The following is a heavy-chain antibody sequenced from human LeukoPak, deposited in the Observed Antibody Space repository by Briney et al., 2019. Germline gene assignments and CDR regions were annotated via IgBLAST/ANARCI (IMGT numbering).Heavy chain of an antibody. D-gene: IGHD6-13*01. CDR2: INSGGST. CDR3: TRRSGIVAPGMDWFDP. V-gene: IGHV3-66*04. J-gene: IGHJ5*02. Sequence: GGSLRLSCAYSGFTVSSNYMSWVRQAPGKGLEWASVINSGGSTYYAHSVKGRFTISRDNSKNTLYLQMNSLRAEDTAVYYCTRRSGIVAPGMDWFDPWGQGTLVTVSS. CDR1: GFTVSSNY.